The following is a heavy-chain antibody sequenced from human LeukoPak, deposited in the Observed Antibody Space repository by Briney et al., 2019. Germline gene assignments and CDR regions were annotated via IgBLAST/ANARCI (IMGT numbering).Heavy chain of an antibody. D-gene: IGHD5/OR15-5a*01. CDR3: ARVRDVYGQFDF. CDR1: GFTFSNYD. Sequence: PGGPLRLSCAASGFTFSNYDMSWVRQAPGKGLEWVSGLSHSGSKTYFADSVKGRFTISRDNSKNTLYLQMDSLKAEDTAVFYCARVRDVYGQFDFWGQGTLVTVSS. V-gene: IGHV3-23*01. J-gene: IGHJ4*02. CDR2: LSHSGSKT.